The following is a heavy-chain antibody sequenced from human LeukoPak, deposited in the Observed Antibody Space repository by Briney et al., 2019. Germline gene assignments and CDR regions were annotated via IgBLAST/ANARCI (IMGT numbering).Heavy chain of an antibody. J-gene: IGHJ6*03. CDR1: GYTFTSYG. V-gene: IGHV1-18*01. Sequence: ASVKVSCKASGYTFTSYGISWVRRAPGQGLEWMGWISAYNGNTNYAQKLQGRVTMTTDTSTSTAYMELRSLRSDDTAVYYCARRAAGPYSGYYYYYMDVWGKGTTVTVSS. CDR3: ARRAAGPYSGYYYYYMDV. CDR2: ISAYNGNT. D-gene: IGHD3-9*01.